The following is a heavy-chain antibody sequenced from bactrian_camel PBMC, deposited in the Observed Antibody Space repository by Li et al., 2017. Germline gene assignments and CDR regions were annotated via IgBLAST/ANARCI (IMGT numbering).Heavy chain of an antibody. CDR2: IDSRGGT. CDR3: AAGPPWAAGPCSPEL. J-gene: IGHJ4*01. Sequence: VQLVESGGGLVQPGGSLRLSCAASGFTFSTYYMSWVRQAPGKEREGVAAIDSRGGTAYADSATGRFTISQDNAKNTLYLQMNSLKPEDTAMYYCAAGPPWAAGPCSPELWGQGTQVTVS. CDR1: GFTFSTYY. D-gene: IGHD1*01. V-gene: IGHV3S40*01.